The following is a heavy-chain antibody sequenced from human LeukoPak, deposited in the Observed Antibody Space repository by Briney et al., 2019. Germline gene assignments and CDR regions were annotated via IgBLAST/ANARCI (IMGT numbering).Heavy chain of an antibody. CDR3: ARLELTTYWHFDL. J-gene: IGHJ2*01. Sequence: SETLSLTCTVSGGSISSYYWSWIRQPPGKGLEWIGYIYYSGSTNYNPSLKSRVTISEDTSKNQFSLKLSSVTAADTAVYYCARLELTTYWHFDLWGRGTLVTVSS. CDR2: IYYSGST. V-gene: IGHV4-59*08. D-gene: IGHD4/OR15-4a*01. CDR1: GGSISSYY.